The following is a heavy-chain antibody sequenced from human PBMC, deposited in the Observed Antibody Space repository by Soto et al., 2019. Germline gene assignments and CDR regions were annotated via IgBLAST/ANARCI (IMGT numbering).Heavy chain of an antibody. CDR2: ISGSGGSI. CDR3: AKDYYYDSSGYDY. Sequence: EVQLLESGGGLVQPGGSLRLSCAASGFTFSSYAMSWVRQAPGKGLEWVSAISGSGGSIYYADSVKGRFTISRDNSKNTLYLHMNSLRAEDTAVYYCAKDYYYDSSGYDYWGQGTLVTVSS. D-gene: IGHD3-22*01. V-gene: IGHV3-23*01. J-gene: IGHJ4*02. CDR1: GFTFSSYA.